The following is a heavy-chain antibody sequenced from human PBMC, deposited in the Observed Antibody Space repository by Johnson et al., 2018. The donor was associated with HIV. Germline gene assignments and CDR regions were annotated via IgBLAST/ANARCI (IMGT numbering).Heavy chain of an antibody. V-gene: IGHV3-30*02. D-gene: IGHD3-3*01. CDR1: GFTFSNYG. CDR2: IRYDGSNK. CDR3: ARGTIFGEVDAFDI. J-gene: IGHJ3*02. Sequence: QVQVVESGGGVVQPGGSLRLSCAASGFTFSNYGMYWVRQAPGKGLEWVAFIRYDGSNKYYADSVKGRFTISRDNSKNTLYLQMNSLRAEDTAVYYCARGTIFGEVDAFDIWGQGTVVTISS.